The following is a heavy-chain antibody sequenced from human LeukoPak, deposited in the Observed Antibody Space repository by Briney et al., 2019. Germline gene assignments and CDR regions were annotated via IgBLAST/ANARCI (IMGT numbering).Heavy chain of an antibody. CDR2: ITGDGSDI. J-gene: IGHJ5*02. Sequence: PGGSLRLSCEASGFTLNKYWMHWVRQAPGKSLVWVSRITGDGSDIAYADSVKGRFTVSRDDAKNILFLQMTSLRVEDTAIYYCARDAYTTTSNWLDPWGQGTLVTVSS. V-gene: IGHV3-74*01. D-gene: IGHD4-17*01. CDR1: GFTLNKYW. CDR3: ARDAYTTTSNWLDP.